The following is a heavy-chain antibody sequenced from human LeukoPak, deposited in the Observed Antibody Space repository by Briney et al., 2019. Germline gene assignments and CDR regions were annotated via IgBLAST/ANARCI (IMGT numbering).Heavy chain of an antibody. J-gene: IGHJ3*02. D-gene: IGHD3-3*01. Sequence: SETLSLTCAVYGGSFSSYYWGWIRQPPGKGLEWIGSIYYSGSTYYNPSLKSRVTISVDTSKNQFSLKLSSVTAADTAVYYCARGDFWSGYYRSHDAFDIWGQGTMVAVSS. CDR2: IYYSGST. V-gene: IGHV4-39*01. CDR1: GGSFSSYY. CDR3: ARGDFWSGYYRSHDAFDI.